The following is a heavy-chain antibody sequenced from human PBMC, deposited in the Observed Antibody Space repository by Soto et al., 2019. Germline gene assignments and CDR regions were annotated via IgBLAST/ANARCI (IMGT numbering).Heavy chain of an antibody. CDR3: ARAVASQSTGYYYFDS. J-gene: IGHJ4*02. V-gene: IGHV4-30-4*01. CDR1: GDSITTGVNY. CDR2: VYHTGVS. D-gene: IGHD3-9*01. Sequence: SETLSLTCTVSGDSITTGVNYWSWIRQPPGKGLEWIGYVYHTGVSYSIPSLGSRLALSVDTSKNQFSLRLTSVTAADTAVYYCARAVASQSTGYYYFDSWGQGALVTVSS.